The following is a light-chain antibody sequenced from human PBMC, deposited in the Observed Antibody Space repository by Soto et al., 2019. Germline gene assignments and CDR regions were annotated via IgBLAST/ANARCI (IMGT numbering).Light chain of an antibody. CDR1: SSNIGSNS. Sequence: QSVLTQPPSASGTPGQRVTISCSGSSSNIGSNSVNWYHQVAGTAPKLLIHSDNQRPSGVPDRFSGSKSGTSASLAISGLQSGDEADYYCATCDDTLNGRVFGGGTKLTVL. V-gene: IGLV1-44*01. CDR3: ATCDDTLNGRV. CDR2: SDN. J-gene: IGLJ3*02.